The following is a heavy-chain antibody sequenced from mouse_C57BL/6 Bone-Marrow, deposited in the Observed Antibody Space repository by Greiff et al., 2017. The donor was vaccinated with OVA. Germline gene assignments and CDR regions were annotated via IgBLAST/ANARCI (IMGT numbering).Heavy chain of an antibody. CDR1: GYTFTSYW. CDR3: ARRTLITADY. V-gene: IGHV1-59*01. Sequence: VQLQQPGAELVRPGTSVKLSCKASGYTFTSYWMHWVKQRPGQGLEWIGVIDPSDSYTNYNQKFKGKATLTVDTSSSTAYMQLSSLTSEDSAVYYCARRTLITADYWGQGTTLTVSS. J-gene: IGHJ2*01. CDR2: IDPSDSYT. D-gene: IGHD1-1*01.